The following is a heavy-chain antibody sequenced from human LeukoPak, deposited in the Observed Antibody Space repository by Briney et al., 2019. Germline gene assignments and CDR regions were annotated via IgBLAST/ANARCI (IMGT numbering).Heavy chain of an antibody. V-gene: IGHV1-18*01. CDR3: ARLYYYDSSGPNNAFDI. CDR2: ISAYNGHT. J-gene: IGHJ3*02. CDR1: GYTFTSYG. Sequence: GASVKVSCKASGYTFTSYGISWVRQAPGQGLEWMGWISAYNGHTNYAQKLQGRVTMTTDTSTSTAYMELRSLRSDDTAVYYCARLYYYDSSGPNNAFDIWGQGTMVTVSS. D-gene: IGHD3-22*01.